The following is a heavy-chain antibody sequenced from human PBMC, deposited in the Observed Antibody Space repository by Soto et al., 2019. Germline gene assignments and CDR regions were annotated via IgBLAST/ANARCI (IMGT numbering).Heavy chain of an antibody. CDR1: GGSISSGDYS. CDR2: IYNSGIT. J-gene: IGHJ5*02. D-gene: IGHD3-3*01. V-gene: IGHV4-30-4*01. CDR3: ARGVTVFGLVSRFWFDP. Sequence: SATLSLTCPVSGGSISSGDYSWSWVRQSPGKGLEWIGHIYNSGITYYNPSLKSRVVISIDTSRNHFSLRLNSLTAADRAVYFCARGVTVFGLVSRFWFDPWGQGTVVTVSS.